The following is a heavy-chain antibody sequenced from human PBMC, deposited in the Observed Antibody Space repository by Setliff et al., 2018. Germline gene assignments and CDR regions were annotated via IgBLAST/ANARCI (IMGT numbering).Heavy chain of an antibody. CDR3: ARLWRRIQQIDY. CDR1: GGTFSSYA. CDR2: INPNSGGT. J-gene: IGHJ4*02. Sequence: ASVKVSCKASGGTFSSYANTWVRQAPGQGLEWMGWINPNSGGTNYAQKFQGWVTMTRDTSISTAYMELSRLRSDDTAVYYCARLWRRIQQIDYWGQGKLVTVSS. D-gene: IGHD3-10*01. V-gene: IGHV1-2*04.